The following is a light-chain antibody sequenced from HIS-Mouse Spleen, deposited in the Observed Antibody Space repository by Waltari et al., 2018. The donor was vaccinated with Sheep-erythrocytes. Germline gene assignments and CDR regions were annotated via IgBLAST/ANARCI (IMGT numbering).Light chain of an antibody. V-gene: IGLV3-1*01. CDR2: QDS. CDR1: KLGDKY. Sequence: SYELTQPPSVSVSPGQTASITCPGDKLGDKYACWYQQKPGHSPVLVIDQDSKRPSGIPERFSGSNSGNTATLTISGTQAMDEADYYCQAWDSSTVVFGGGTKLTVL. CDR3: QAWDSSTVV. J-gene: IGLJ2*01.